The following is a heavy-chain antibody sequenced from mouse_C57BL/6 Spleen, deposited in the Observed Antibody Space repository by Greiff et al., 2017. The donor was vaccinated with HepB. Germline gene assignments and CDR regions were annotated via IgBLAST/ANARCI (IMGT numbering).Heavy chain of an antibody. D-gene: IGHD1-1*01. CDR2: ISYDGSN. J-gene: IGHJ2*01. CDR3: ARVGYYGSSIFDY. V-gene: IGHV3-6*01. CDR1: GYSITSGYY. Sequence: EVKLVESGPGLVKPSQSLSLTCSVTGYSITSGYYWNWIRQFPGNKLEWMGYISYDGSNNYNPSLKNRISITRDTSKNQFFLKLNSVTTEDTATYYCARVGYYGSSIFDYWGQGTTLTVSS.